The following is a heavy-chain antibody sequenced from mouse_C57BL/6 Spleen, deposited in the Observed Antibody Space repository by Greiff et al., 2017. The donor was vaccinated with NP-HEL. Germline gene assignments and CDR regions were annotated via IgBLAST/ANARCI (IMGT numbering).Heavy chain of an antibody. V-gene: IGHV5-9*01. CDR1: GFTFSSYT. D-gene: IGHD2-2*01. Sequence: EVQRLESGGGLVKPGGSLKLSCAASGFTFSSYTMSWVRQTPEQRLEWVATISGGGGNTYYPDSVKGRFTISRDNAKNTLYLQMSSLRSEDTALYYCARQGRGYDGNAMDYWGQGTSVTVSS. J-gene: IGHJ4*01. CDR2: ISGGGGNT. CDR3: ARQGRGYDGNAMDY.